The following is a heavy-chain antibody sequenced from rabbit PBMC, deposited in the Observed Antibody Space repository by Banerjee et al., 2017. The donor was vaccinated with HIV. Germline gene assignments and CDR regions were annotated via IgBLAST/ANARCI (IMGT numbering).Heavy chain of an antibody. Sequence: QSLEESGGDLVKPGASLTLTCTASGFSFSSYYMCWVRQAPGKGLEWIGCINTGNGNTYYASWAKGRFTISKTSSTTVTLQMTSLTAADTATYFFARDPAGYAAGAYVVALWGPGTLVTVS. D-gene: IGHD6-1*01. J-gene: IGHJ4*01. V-gene: IGHV1S40*01. CDR1: GFSFSSYY. CDR2: INTGNGNT. CDR3: ARDPAGYAAGAYVVAL.